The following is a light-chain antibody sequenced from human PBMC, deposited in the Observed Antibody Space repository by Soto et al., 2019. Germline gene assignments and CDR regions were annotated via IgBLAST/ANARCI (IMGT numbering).Light chain of an antibody. Sequence: EIVMTQSPATLSVSPGERATLSCRASQSVSSNLAWYQQKPGQAPRLLIYGASTRASGIPASFSGSGSGTEFTLTISSLQSEDFAVYYCQQYNKWPLTFGAGTKVEIK. CDR3: QQYNKWPLT. CDR1: QSVSSN. J-gene: IGKJ4*01. V-gene: IGKV3-15*01. CDR2: GAS.